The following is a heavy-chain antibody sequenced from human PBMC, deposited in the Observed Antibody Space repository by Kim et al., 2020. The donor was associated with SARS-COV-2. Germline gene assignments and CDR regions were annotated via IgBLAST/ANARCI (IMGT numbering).Heavy chain of an antibody. CDR1: GYTFNIYA. Sequence: ASVKVSCKASGYTFNIYAISWVRQAPGQGLEWMGWINTNTGNPTYAQGFTGRFVFSLGTSVSTTYLQISSLKAEDTAVYYCARDKFRDYVDYWGQGTLAT. V-gene: IGHV7-4-1*02. CDR2: INTNTGNP. CDR3: ARDKFRDYVDY. J-gene: IGHJ4*02.